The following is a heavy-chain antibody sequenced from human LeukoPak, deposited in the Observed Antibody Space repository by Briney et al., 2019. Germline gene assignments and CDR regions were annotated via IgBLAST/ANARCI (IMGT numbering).Heavy chain of an antibody. Sequence: ASVKVSCKASGYTFTSYGISWVRQAPGQGLEWMGWISAYNGNTSYAQKLQGRVTMTTDTSTSTAYMELRSLRSDDTAVYYCARQLSVGDCFDYWGQGTLVTVSS. V-gene: IGHV1-18*01. J-gene: IGHJ4*02. D-gene: IGHD2-15*01. CDR3: ARQLSVGDCFDY. CDR2: ISAYNGNT. CDR1: GYTFTSYG.